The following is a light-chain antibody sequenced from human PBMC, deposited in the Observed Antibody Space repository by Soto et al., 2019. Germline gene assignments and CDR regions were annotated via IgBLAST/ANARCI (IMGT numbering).Light chain of an antibody. J-gene: IGKJ1*01. CDR3: QQRSNWPPWT. CDR2: DAS. V-gene: IGKV3-11*01. CDR1: QSVSSY. Sequence: EIVLTQSPATLSLSPGEGATLSCRASQSVSSYLAWYQQKPGQAPRLLIYDASNRATGIPARFSGSGSGTDFTLTISSLEPEDLAVYYCQQRSNWPPWTFGQGTKVDIK.